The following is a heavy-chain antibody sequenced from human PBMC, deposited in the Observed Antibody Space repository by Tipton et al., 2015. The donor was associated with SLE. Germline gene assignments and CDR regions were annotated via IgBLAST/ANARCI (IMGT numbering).Heavy chain of an antibody. Sequence: TLCLTCTVSGGSIGSHYWSWIRQPPGKGLEWIGYIYYSGSTNYNPSLKSRVTISVDRPRDQFSLKLTSVTAADTAMYYCARVYFDSIVARAFDIWGQGTLVTVSS. V-gene: IGHV4-59*11. CDR3: ARVYFDSIVARAFDI. CDR1: GGSIGSHY. D-gene: IGHD3-22*01. CDR2: IYYSGST. J-gene: IGHJ3*02.